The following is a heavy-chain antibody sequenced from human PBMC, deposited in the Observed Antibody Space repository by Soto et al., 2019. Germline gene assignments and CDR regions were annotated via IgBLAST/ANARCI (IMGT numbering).Heavy chain of an antibody. V-gene: IGHV3-33*01. CDR2: IWYDGSNK. CDR1: GFTFSSYG. D-gene: IGHD6-13*01. CDR3: ARDVDGWSEAAGIDY. J-gene: IGHJ4*02. Sequence: ESVGGVVQPGRSLRLSCAASGFTFSSYGMHWVRQAPGKGLEWVAVIWYDGSNKYYADSVKGRFTISRDNSKNTLYLQMNSLRAEDTAVYYCARDVDGWSEAAGIDYWGQGTLVTVSS.